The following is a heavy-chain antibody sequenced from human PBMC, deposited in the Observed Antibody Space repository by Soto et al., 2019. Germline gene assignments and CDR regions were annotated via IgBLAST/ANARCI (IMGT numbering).Heavy chain of an antibody. Sequence: SETLSLTXTVHGGSFIGYYWSWIRQPPGKGLEWIGEINHSGDTNYNPSLKSRISISIDTSKNQFSLTVTSVTAADTAIYYCATVNTVTSYFFESWGQGTLVTVSS. D-gene: IGHD4-17*01. CDR3: ATVNTVTSYFFES. CDR2: INHSGDT. V-gene: IGHV4-34*01. CDR1: GGSFIGYY. J-gene: IGHJ4*01.